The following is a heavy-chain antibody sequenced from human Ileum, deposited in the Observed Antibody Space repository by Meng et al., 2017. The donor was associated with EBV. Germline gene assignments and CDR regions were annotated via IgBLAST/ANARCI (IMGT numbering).Heavy chain of an antibody. CDR1: CGSISSSNW. J-gene: IGHJ4*02. D-gene: IGHD1-14*01. Sequence: GLLQEWRPGLVKPSGTLSLTCAVSCGSISSSNWWSWVRQPPGKGLEWIGKIYHSGITIYNPSLKSRVTMSVDNSKNQFSLKLNSMTAADTAVYYCARDPTGGEDHQRVWGQGTLVTVSS. CDR2: IYHSGIT. V-gene: IGHV4-4*02. CDR3: ARDPTGGEDHQRV.